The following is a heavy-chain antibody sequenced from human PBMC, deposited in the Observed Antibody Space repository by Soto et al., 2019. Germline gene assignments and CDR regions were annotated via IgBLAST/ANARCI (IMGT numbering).Heavy chain of an antibody. V-gene: IGHV3-23*01. CDR2: ISGSGGST. Sequence: EVQLLESGGGLVQPGGSLRLSCAASGFTFSSYAMSWVRQAPGKGLEWVSAISGSGGSTYYADSVKGRFAISRDNSKNTLYLQMNSLRAEDTAVYYCAKGNFEEDAFDIWGQGTMVTVSS. J-gene: IGHJ3*02. D-gene: IGHD3-9*01. CDR3: AKGNFEEDAFDI. CDR1: GFTFSSYA.